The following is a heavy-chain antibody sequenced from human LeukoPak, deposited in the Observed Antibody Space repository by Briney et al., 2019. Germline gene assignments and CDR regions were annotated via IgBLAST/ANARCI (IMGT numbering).Heavy chain of an antibody. Sequence: GASVKVSCKASGYTFTGYYMHWVRQAPGQGLEWMGWMNPNSGNTGYAQKFQGRVTMTRNTSISTAYMELSSLRSEDTAVYYCARGFSYCSGGSCYYYYYYMDVWGKGTTVTVSS. J-gene: IGHJ6*03. CDR2: MNPNSGNT. V-gene: IGHV1-8*02. CDR1: GYTFTGYY. D-gene: IGHD2-15*01. CDR3: ARGFSYCSGGSCYYYYYYMDV.